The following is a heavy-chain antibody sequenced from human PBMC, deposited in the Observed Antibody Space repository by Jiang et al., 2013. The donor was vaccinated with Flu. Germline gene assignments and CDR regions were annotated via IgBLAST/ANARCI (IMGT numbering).Heavy chain of an antibody. J-gene: IGHJ4*02. Sequence: GAEVKKPGASVKVSCKASGYTFTSYGISWVRQAPGQGLEWMGWISTYNGNTNYAQKLQGRVTMTTDTSTSTAYMELRSLRSDDTAVYYCARDYFFSSGWDGYNLVDYWGQGTLVTVSS. CDR2: ISTYNGNT. CDR3: ARDYFFSSGWDGYNLVDY. D-gene: IGHD5-24*01. CDR1: GYTFTSYG. V-gene: IGHV1-18*01.